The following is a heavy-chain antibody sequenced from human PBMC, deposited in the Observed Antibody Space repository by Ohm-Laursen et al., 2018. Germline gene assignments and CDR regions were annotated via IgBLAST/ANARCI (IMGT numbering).Heavy chain of an antibody. Sequence: SSLRLSCAAPGFTFSSYGMHWVRQAPGKGLEWVAVIWYDGSNKYYADSVKGRFTISRDNSKNTLYLQMNSLRAEDTAVYYCARSIAAGYYYYGMDVWGQGTTVTVSS. J-gene: IGHJ6*02. V-gene: IGHV3-33*01. CDR2: IWYDGSNK. D-gene: IGHD6-13*01. CDR1: GFTFSSYG. CDR3: ARSIAAGYYYYGMDV.